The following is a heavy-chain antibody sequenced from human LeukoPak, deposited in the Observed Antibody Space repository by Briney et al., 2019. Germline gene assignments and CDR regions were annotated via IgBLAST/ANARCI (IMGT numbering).Heavy chain of an antibody. Sequence: GESLRLSCAASGFAVSSNYISWVRQAPGKGLEWVSIIYSDGSTFHADSVKGRFTMSRDNSKNTLDLQMNSLRAEDTAVYFCARDRHRYRGINGDGDAFDIWGQGTMATVSS. CDR3: ARDRHRYRGINGDGDAFDI. D-gene: IGHD5-12*01. CDR2: IYSDGST. J-gene: IGHJ3*02. V-gene: IGHV3-53*01. CDR1: GFAVSSNY.